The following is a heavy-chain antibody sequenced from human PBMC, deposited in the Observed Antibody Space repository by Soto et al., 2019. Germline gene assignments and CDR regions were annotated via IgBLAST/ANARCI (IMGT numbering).Heavy chain of an antibody. D-gene: IGHD4-17*01. CDR2: ISSSSSTI. V-gene: IGHV3-48*02. CDR3: ARDLQDYGDYVRGRFFDY. CDR1: GFTFSSYS. J-gene: IGHJ4*02. Sequence: EVQLVESGGGLVQPGGSLRLSCAASGFTFSSYSMNWVRQAPGKGLEWVSYISSSSSTIYYADSVKGRFTNSRDNAKNSLYLQMNSVRDEDTAVYYCARDLQDYGDYVRGRFFDYWGQGTLVTVSS.